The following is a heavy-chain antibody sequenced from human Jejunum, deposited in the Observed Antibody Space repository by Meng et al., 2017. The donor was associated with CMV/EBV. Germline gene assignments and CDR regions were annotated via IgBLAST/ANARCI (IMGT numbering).Heavy chain of an antibody. V-gene: IGHV3-30-3*01. CDR2: ISDDGSNE. CDR3: ARQPGSLAY. Sequence: VQLVESGGGLVQPGGSLRLSCAASGFTISSYDMHWVRQAPGKGLEWVAVISDDGSNEYYADSVKGRFTISRDNSKNTLYLQMNSLRAADTAVYYCARQPGSLAYWGQGTLVTVSS. J-gene: IGHJ4*02. CDR1: GFTISSYD.